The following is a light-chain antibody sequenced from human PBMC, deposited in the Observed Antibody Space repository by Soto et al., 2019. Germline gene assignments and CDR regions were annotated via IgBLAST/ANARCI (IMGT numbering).Light chain of an antibody. Sequence: EIVMTQSPATLSVSPGERATLSCRASQSVSSNLAWYPQKPGQAPRLLIYGASTRATGIPARFSGSGSGTEFTLTISSLQSEDFAVYYCQQYNNWLTWTFGQGTKVAIK. J-gene: IGKJ1*01. V-gene: IGKV3-15*01. CDR1: QSVSSN. CDR2: GAS. CDR3: QQYNNWLTWT.